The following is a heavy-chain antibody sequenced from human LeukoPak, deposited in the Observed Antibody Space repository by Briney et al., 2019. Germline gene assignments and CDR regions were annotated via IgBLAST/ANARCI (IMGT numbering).Heavy chain of an antibody. J-gene: IGHJ6*03. CDR3: ARHKTRDRGYSYGYNYYYYYMDV. CDR1: GYSFTTYW. V-gene: IGHV5-51*01. CDR2: IYPGDSDT. Sequence: GESLKISCQASGYSFTTYWIGWVRQMPGKGLEWMGLIYPGDSDTRYSPSFQGQVTISADKSISTAYLQWSSLKASDTAMYYCARHKTRDRGYSYGYNYYYYYMDVWGKGTTVTISS. D-gene: IGHD5-18*01.